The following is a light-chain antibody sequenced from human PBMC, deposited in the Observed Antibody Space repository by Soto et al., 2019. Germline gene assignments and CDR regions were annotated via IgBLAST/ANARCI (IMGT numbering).Light chain of an antibody. J-gene: IGKJ2*01. Sequence: IVLTQSPGTLSLSPGERATLSCRASQDLNTRYSAWYQQKHGQPPSLLIFATSTRASGIPDRFSGSGSGRDFTLTISRLEPEDSAVYFCQQYDTSARYIFGQGTSLDIK. CDR3: QQYDTSARYI. V-gene: IGKV3-20*01. CDR2: ATS. CDR1: QDLNTRY.